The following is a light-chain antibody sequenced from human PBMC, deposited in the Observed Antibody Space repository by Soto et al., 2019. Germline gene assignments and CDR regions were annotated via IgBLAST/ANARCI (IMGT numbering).Light chain of an antibody. Sequence: QSALTQPASVSGSPGQSITISCTGSSSDVGGYNYVSWYQQHPGNAPKLMIYDVSNRPSGVSNRFSGSKSGNTPSLTISGLQAEDETDYYCSSYTRSSTLYVVFAGGTKLTVL. J-gene: IGLJ2*01. CDR3: SSYTRSSTLYVV. CDR2: DVS. CDR1: SSDVGGYNY. V-gene: IGLV2-14*01.